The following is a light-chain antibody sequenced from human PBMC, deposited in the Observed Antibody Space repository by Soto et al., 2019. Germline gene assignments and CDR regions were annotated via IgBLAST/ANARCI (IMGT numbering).Light chain of an antibody. J-gene: IGKJ2*01. CDR2: DAS. CDR3: QQYDNLPPYT. CDR1: RDISVY. V-gene: IGKV1-33*01. Sequence: DIQMTQSPSSLSASVGDRVTITCQASRDISVYLNWYQQKPGKPPKLLVFDASNLHTGVPSRFSGSGSGTHFTFPISSLQPEDIATYYCQQYDNLPPYTFGQGTKLEIQ.